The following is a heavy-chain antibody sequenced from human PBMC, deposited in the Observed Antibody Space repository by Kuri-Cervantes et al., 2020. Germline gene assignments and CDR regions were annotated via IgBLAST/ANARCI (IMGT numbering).Heavy chain of an antibody. V-gene: IGHV1-8*01. CDR2: MNPNSGNT. D-gene: IGHD2-21*01. Sequence: ASVKVSCKASGYTFTSYDINWVRQATGQGLEWMGWMNPNSGNTGYAQKFQGRVTMTRNTSISTAYMELSSLRSEDTAVYYCARTAPVAFDAFEIWRQGKVVTVSS. J-gene: IGHJ3*02. CDR1: GYTFTSYD. CDR3: ARTAPVAFDAFEI.